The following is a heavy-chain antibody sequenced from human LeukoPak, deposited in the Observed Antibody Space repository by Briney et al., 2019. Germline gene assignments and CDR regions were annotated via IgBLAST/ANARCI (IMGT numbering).Heavy chain of an antibody. J-gene: IGHJ4*02. D-gene: IGHD2/OR15-2a*01. CDR1: GFTFGNYW. CDR2: INSDGSST. CDR3: ASTNRLDY. Sequence: GGSLRLSCAASGFTFGNYWMHSVRQAPGKGPVWVSRINSDGSSTSYADSVQGRFTISRDNAKNTLFLQMNSLRVEDAAVYYCASTNRLDYWGQGTLVTVSS. V-gene: IGHV3-74*01.